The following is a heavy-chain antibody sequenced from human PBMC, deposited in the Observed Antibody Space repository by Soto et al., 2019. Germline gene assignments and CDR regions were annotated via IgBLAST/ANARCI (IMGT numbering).Heavy chain of an antibody. V-gene: IGHV3-11*06. D-gene: IGHD6-19*01. J-gene: IGHJ4*02. CDR1: GFTFGDSY. Sequence: QVQLVEAGGGLVKPGGSLRLSCAASGFTFGDSYMSWIRQAPGKGLELVSYISGSGTHINDADSVRGRFAISRDNAKNSLYLQMKNLGADATAVYFCARHRGTVAGVAFDFWGQGTLVTVSS. CDR3: ARHRGTVAGVAFDF. CDR2: ISGSGTHI.